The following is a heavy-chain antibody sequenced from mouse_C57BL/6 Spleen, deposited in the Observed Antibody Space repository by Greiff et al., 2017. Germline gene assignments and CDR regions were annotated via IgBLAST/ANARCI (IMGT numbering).Heavy chain of an antibody. Sequence: QVQLQQSGAELAKPGASVKLSCKASGYTFTSYWMHLVKQRPGQGLEWIGYINPSSGYTKYNQKFKDKATLTADKSSSTAYMQLSSLTYEDSAVYYCAREGYGSSYGEDYWGQGTTLTVSS. CDR1: GYTFTSYW. J-gene: IGHJ2*01. CDR2: INPSSGYT. D-gene: IGHD1-1*01. CDR3: AREGYGSSYGEDY. V-gene: IGHV1-7*01.